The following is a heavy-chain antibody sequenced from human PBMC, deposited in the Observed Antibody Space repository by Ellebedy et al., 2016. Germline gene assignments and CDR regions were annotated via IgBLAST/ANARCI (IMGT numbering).Heavy chain of an antibody. CDR2: ISRTDDST. V-gene: IGHV3-23*01. D-gene: IGHD3-16*01. CDR1: GLNLNTFF. Sequence: GESLKISCTASGLNLNTFFMTWVRQAPGKGLKWVSGISRTDDSTYYADSVKGRFTISRDNAKNSVYLQMNSLRGEDTALYYCARGVGGTSLNWFDPWGQGTLVTVSS. CDR3: ARGVGGTSLNWFDP. J-gene: IGHJ5*02.